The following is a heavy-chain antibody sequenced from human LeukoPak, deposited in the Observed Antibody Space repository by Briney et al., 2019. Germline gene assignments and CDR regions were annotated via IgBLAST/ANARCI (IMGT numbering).Heavy chain of an antibody. CDR2: IYYSGST. J-gene: IGHJ3*02. V-gene: IGHV4-59*01. CDR1: GGSISSYY. D-gene: IGHD6-6*01. Sequence: PSETLSLTCTVSGGSISSYYWSWIRQPPGKGLEWIGYIYYSGSTNYNPSLKSRVTISVDTSKNQFSLKLSSVTAADTAVYYCARDIRSEYRTFDIWGQGTMVTVSS. CDR3: ARDIRSEYRTFDI.